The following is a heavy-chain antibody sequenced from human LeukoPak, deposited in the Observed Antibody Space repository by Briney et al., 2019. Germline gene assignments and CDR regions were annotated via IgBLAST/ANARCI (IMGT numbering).Heavy chain of an antibody. V-gene: IGHV3-33*01. CDR2: IXYXGXNX. D-gene: IGHD6-19*01. J-gene: IGHJ4*02. CDR3: ARPRSGWWDFDY. Sequence: PGGSLRLSCATSGFTFXXXXVXWVRRPPXXXXXXVAVIXYXGXNXXXXXXXXXXXTISRDNSKNTLYLQMNSLRAEDTAVYYCARPRSGWWDFDYWGQGTLVTVSS. CDR1: GFTFXXXX.